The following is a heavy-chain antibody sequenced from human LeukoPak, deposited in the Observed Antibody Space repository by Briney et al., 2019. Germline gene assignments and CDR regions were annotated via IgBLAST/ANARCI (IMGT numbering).Heavy chain of an antibody. V-gene: IGHV3-23*01. CDR1: GFTFSSYA. J-gene: IGHJ4*02. CDR2: ISGSGGST. D-gene: IGHD3-10*01. CDR3: AKDNRWAKPYGSGSYYPGLDY. Sequence: GGSLRLSCAASGFTFSSYAMSWVRQAPGKGLEWVSAISGSGGSTYYADSVKGRFTISRDNSKNTLYLQMNSLRAEDTAVYYCAKDNRWAKPYGSGSYYPGLDYWGQGTLVTVSS.